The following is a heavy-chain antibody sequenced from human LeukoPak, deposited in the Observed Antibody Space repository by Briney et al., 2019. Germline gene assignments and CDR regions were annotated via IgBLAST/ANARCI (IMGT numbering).Heavy chain of an antibody. Sequence: ASVKVSCKASGYTFTNYGISWVRQAPGQGLEWMGWISIYNGNTDYAQKLRGRVTMTTDTSTSTAYMELRSLRSDDAGVYYCARITYDFWSGYYMPDDPWGQGTLVTVSS. CDR2: ISIYNGNT. J-gene: IGHJ5*02. D-gene: IGHD3-3*01. CDR1: GYTFTNYG. CDR3: ARITYDFWSGYYMPDDP. V-gene: IGHV1-18*01.